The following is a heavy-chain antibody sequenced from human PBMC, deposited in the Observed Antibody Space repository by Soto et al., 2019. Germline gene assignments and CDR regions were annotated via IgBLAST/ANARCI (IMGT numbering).Heavy chain of an antibody. CDR3: AKRQWLNSSHAGFDY. CDR2: IGYDGSNQ. D-gene: IGHD3-22*01. Sequence: QVQLVESGGGVGQPGRSLRLSCAASGFTFSGYGMQWVRQAPGQGLEWVAYIGYDGSNQNYADSVKGRFTISRDNSKNTLYLQMNSLRVEDTAVYYCAKRQWLNSSHAGFDYWGQGTLVTVSS. J-gene: IGHJ4*02. CDR1: GFTFSGYG. V-gene: IGHV3-30*18.